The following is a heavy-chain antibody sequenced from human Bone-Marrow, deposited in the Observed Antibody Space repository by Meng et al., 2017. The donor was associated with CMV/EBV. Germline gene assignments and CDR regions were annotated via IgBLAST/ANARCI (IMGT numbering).Heavy chain of an antibody. D-gene: IGHD3-22*01. J-gene: IGHJ4*02. CDR1: GFTFSSYA. Sequence: GESLKISCAASGFTFSSYAMSWVRQAPGKGLEWVSAISCSGGSTYYADSVKGRFTISRDNSKDTLYLQLNSLIAEDTAVYYCARGIVVVNPYYFDYRGQGTLVTVSS. CDR3: ARGIVVVNPYYFDY. CDR2: ISCSGGST. V-gene: IGHV3-23*01.